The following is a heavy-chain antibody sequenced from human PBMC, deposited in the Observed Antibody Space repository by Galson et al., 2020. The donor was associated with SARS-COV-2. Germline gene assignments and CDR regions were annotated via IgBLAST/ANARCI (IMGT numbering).Heavy chain of an antibody. D-gene: IGHD5-18*01. CDR1: GGSVTSGALF. Sequence: SETLSLTCTVSGGSVTSGALFWSWIRQPAGKGLEWIGRIYMNGNTNYNPSLKSRVTISLDTSKNQFSLKLTSVTAADTAVYYCASGPYGYYGSLWGQGTLVTVSS. J-gene: IGHJ4*02. V-gene: IGHV4-61*02. CDR2: IYMNGNT. CDR3: ASGPYGYYGSL.